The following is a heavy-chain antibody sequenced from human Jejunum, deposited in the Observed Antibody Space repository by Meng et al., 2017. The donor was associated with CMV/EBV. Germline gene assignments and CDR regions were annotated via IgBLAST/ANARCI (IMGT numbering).Heavy chain of an antibody. CDR2: ISWASGIV. CDR1: FDDDA. CDR3: VRSTRGYYDTTAYFGY. Sequence: FDDDAMHWVRKVPGKGLQWVSGISWASGIVGYADSVKGRFTISRDNADNSLYLQMNSLRPDDTAFYYCVRSTRGYYDTTAYFGYWGQGTLVTVSS. J-gene: IGHJ4*02. D-gene: IGHD3-22*01. V-gene: IGHV3-9*01.